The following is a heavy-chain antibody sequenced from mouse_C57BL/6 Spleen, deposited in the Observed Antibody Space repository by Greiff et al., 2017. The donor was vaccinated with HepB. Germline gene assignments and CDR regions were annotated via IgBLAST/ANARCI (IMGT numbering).Heavy chain of an antibody. Sequence: VQLQQSVAELVRPGASVKLSCTASAFNIKNTYMHWVKQRPEQGLEWIGRIDPANGNTKYAPKFQGKATITADTSSNTAYLQLSSLTSDDTAIYYSARLPLLPEDWYFDVWGTGTTVTVSS. CDR1: AFNIKNTY. V-gene: IGHV14-3*01. CDR2: IDPANGNT. CDR3: ARLPLLPEDWYFDV. D-gene: IGHD1-1*01. J-gene: IGHJ1*03.